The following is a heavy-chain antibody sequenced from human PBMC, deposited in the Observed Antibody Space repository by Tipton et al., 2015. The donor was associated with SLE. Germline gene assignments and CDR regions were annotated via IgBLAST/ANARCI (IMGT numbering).Heavy chain of an antibody. Sequence: TLSLTCTVSGGSISSYYWSWIRQPPGKGLEWIGYIYYSGTTYVNPSLKSRVTISVDKSKSQFSLKVRSVTAADTAVYYCARGFYVADFSSGFFVNWFDPWGQGTLVTVSS. CDR1: GGSISSYY. CDR3: ARGFYVADFSSGFFVNWFDP. CDR2: IYYSGTT. J-gene: IGHJ5*02. D-gene: IGHD3-3*01. V-gene: IGHV4-59*08.